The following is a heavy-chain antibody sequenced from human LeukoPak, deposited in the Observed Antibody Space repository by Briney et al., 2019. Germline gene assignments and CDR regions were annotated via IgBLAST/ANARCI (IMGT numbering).Heavy chain of an antibody. D-gene: IGHD3-3*01. CDR1: GGSISTYY. V-gene: IGHV4-59*01. J-gene: IGHJ6*03. Sequence: SETLSLTCTVSGGSISTYYWTWIRQPPGKGLEWIAYIDYSGSTNYNPSLKSRVTISVDTSKNQFSLKLSSVTAADTAVYYCARVIMSSLLYYYMDVWGKGTTVTVSS. CDR3: ARVIMSSLLYYYMDV. CDR2: IDYSGST.